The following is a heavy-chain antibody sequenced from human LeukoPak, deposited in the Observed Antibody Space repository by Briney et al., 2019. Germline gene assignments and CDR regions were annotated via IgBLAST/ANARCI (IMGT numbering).Heavy chain of an antibody. CDR3: ARLEVAEVDP. V-gene: IGHV4-39*01. J-gene: IGHJ5*02. D-gene: IGHD6-19*01. CDR1: GGSISSSSYY. Sequence: SETLSLTCTVSGGSISSSSYYWGWIRQPPGKGLEWIGSIYYSGGTYYNPSLKSRVTTSVDTSKNQFSLKLSSVTAADTAVYYCARLEVAEVDPWGQGTLVTVSS. CDR2: IYYSGGT.